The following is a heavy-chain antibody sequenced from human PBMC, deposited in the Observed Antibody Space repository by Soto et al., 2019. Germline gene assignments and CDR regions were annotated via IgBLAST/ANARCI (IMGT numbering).Heavy chain of an antibody. Sequence: EVQLVESGGGLVQPGRSLRHSCAASGFTFDNCGMHWVRQAPGKGLEWVAGISWDSSTIGYADSVKGRFIISRDDAKNSLYLQLDSLRGEDTALYYCVQGRYPTMATPLDHWGQGTQVIVSS. CDR1: GFTFDNCG. CDR2: ISWDSSTI. J-gene: IGHJ4*02. D-gene: IGHD2-15*01. CDR3: VQGRYPTMATPLDH. V-gene: IGHV3-9*01.